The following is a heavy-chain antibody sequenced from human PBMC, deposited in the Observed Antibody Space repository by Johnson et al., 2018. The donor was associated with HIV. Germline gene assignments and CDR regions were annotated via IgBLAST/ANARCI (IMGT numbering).Heavy chain of an antibody. CDR2: IGTAGDT. J-gene: IGHJ3*02. V-gene: IGHV3-13*01. Sequence: VQLVESGGGLVQPGGSLRLSCAASGFTFSSYDMHWVRPGTGKGLEWVSAIGTAGDTYYPGSVKGRFTISRENAKNSLYLQMNSLRAGDTAVYYCARESPGYAFDIWGQGTMVTVSS. D-gene: IGHD1-1*01. CDR1: GFTFSSYD. CDR3: ARESPGYAFDI.